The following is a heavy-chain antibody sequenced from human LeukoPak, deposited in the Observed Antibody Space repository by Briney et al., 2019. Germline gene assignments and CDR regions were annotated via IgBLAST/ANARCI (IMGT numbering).Heavy chain of an antibody. CDR2: IYPGDSDT. CDR1: GYSFTSYW. D-gene: IGHD2-2*01. V-gene: IGHV5-51*01. J-gene: IGHJ6*03. Sequence: GESLKISCKGSGYSFTSYWIGWVRQMPGKVLEWMGIIYPGDSDTRYSPSFRGQVTISADKSISTAYLQWSSLKASDTAMYYCARPRGYCSSTSCYYYYYYMDVWGKGTTVTVSS. CDR3: ARPRGYCSSTSCYYYYYYMDV.